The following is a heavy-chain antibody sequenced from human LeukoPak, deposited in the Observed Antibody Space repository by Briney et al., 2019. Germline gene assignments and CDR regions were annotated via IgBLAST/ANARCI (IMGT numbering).Heavy chain of an antibody. Sequence: GGSLRLSCVGAGFTFSNYAMTWVRQAPGKGLGWVSGISGSGDRTYYADSVKGRFTISRDNSKNTLYLQMNSLTDDDPAVYYCAKDRIPVAGRQDIWDYWGQGTLVTVSS. J-gene: IGHJ4*02. CDR2: ISGSGDRT. CDR1: GFTFSNYA. CDR3: AKDRIPVAGRQDIWDY. V-gene: IGHV3-23*01. D-gene: IGHD6-19*01.